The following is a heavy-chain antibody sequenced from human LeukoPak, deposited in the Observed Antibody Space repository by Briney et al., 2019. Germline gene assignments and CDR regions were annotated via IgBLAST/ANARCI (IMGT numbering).Heavy chain of an antibody. J-gene: IGHJ3*02. Sequence: SETLSLTCTVSGGSISSYYWSWIRQPPGKGLEWIGYIYYSGSTNYNPSLKSRVTISVDTSKNQFSLKLSSVTAADTAVYYCARDPSQDDFWSGPFDIWGQGTMVTVSS. CDR3: ARDPSQDDFWSGPFDI. CDR2: IYYSGST. V-gene: IGHV4-59*01. D-gene: IGHD3-3*01. CDR1: GGSISSYY.